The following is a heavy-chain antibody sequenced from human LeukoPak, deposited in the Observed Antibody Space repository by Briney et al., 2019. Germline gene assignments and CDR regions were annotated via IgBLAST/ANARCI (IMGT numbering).Heavy chain of an antibody. V-gene: IGHV3-30*04. CDR2: ISYDGSNK. CDR1: GFTFSSYA. J-gene: IGHJ4*02. CDR3: ARDSSPYYYGSGSHDY. Sequence: GGSLRLSCAASGFTFSSYAMHWVRQAPGKGLEWGAVISYDGSNKYYADSVKGRFTISRDNSKNTLYLQMNSLRAEDTAVYHCARDSSPYYYGSGSHDYWGQGTLVTVSS. D-gene: IGHD3-10*01.